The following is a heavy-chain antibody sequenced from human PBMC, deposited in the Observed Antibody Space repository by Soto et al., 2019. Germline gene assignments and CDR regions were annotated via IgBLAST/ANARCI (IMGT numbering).Heavy chain of an antibody. CDR1: GFTFSNAW. CDR3: TTDKGYCSGGTCYSLGFDP. CDR2: SRKKTDGGTA. D-gene: IGHD2-15*01. V-gene: IGHV3-15*01. Sequence: PGGSLRLSCVASGFTFSNAWMSWFRQSPGKGLEWVGRSRKKTDGGTADYAAPVKGRFTISRDDSKNTLYLQMNSLKTEDTAVYYCTTDKGYCSGGTCYSLGFDPWGPGTLVNVSS. J-gene: IGHJ5*02.